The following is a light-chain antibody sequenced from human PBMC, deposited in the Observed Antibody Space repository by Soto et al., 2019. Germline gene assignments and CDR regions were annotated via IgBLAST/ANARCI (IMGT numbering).Light chain of an antibody. V-gene: IGLV1-40*01. J-gene: IGLJ1*01. CDR3: QSYDSTLSARYV. CDR2: GNS. Sequence: QPVLTQPPSVSGAPGQRVTISCTGRSSNIGAGYDVHWYQQRPGTAPKLLIFGNSNRPSGVPDRFSGSKSGTSASLAITGLQAEDESDYYCQSYDSTLSARYVFGTGTKLTVL. CDR1: SSNIGAGYD.